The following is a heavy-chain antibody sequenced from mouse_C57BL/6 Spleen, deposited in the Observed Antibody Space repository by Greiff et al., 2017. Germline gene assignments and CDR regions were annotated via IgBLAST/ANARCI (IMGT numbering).Heavy chain of an antibody. J-gene: IGHJ4*01. CDR2: IDPEDGDT. D-gene: IGHD3-2*02. CDR1: GFNIKDYY. Sequence: EVQLQQSGAELVKPGASVKLSCTASGFNIKDYYMHWVKQRPEQGLEWIGRIDPEDGDTKYAPKFQGKATITADTSSNTAYLQLSSLTSEDTAVYYCARGQLRPYYYAMDYWGQGTSVTVSS. V-gene: IGHV14-2*01. CDR3: ARGQLRPYYYAMDY.